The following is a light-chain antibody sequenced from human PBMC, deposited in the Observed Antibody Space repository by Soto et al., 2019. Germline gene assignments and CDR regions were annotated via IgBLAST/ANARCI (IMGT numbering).Light chain of an antibody. CDR1: RSNIGNNY. CDR3: EAWDSSLSAGV. Sequence: QSVLTQPPSVSAAPGQKVTVSCSGSRSNIGNNYVSWYQHLPGTAPKLLIYDNDKRPSGIPDRFSASKSGTSATLGITGLQTGDEADYYCEAWDSSLSAGVFGGGIQLTVL. CDR2: DND. V-gene: IGLV1-51*01. J-gene: IGLJ3*02.